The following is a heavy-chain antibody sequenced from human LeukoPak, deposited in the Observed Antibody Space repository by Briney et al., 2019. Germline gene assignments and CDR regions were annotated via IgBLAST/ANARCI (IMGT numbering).Heavy chain of an antibody. V-gene: IGHV4-39*02. CDR2: IYYGGST. CDR1: GGSLGSSSNY. J-gene: IGHJ4*02. CDR3: SRENGAFSPFGY. D-gene: IGHD2-8*01. Sequence: SETLSLTCTVSGGSLGSSSNYWGWIRQPPGKGLEWIGSIYYGGSTYSNPSLKSRVTISVDTSKNHFSLKLSSVTAADTAVYYCSRENGAFSPFGYWGQGTLVTVLS.